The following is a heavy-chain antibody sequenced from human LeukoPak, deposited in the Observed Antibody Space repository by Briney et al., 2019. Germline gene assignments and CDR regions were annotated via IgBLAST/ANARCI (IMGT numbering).Heavy chain of an antibody. Sequence: TSETLSLTCTVSGGSISSSSYYWGWIRQPPGKGLEWIGSIYYSGSTYYNPSLKSRVTISVDTSKNQFSLKLSSVTAADTAVYYCARDMWELLSPGAFDIWGQGTMVTVSS. CDR1: GGSISSSSYY. J-gene: IGHJ3*02. CDR3: ARDMWELLSPGAFDI. CDR2: IYYSGST. V-gene: IGHV4-39*07. D-gene: IGHD1-26*01.